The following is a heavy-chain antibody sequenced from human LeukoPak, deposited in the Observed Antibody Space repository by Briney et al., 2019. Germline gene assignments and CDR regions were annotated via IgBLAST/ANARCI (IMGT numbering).Heavy chain of an antibody. Sequence: GGSLSLSCAASGFTFISYDMNWVRQAPGKGLEGVSYISGSGGSIYYTDSVKGRFTISRDNAKNSLYLQMNSLRAEDTAVYYCSRGRLFGDYWGQGALVTVSS. D-gene: IGHD2-21*02. V-gene: IGHV3-48*03. CDR1: GFTFISYD. CDR2: ISGSGGSI. CDR3: SRGRLFGDY. J-gene: IGHJ4*02.